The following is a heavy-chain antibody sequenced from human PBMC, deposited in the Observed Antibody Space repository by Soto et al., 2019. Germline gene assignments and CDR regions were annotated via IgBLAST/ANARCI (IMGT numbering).Heavy chain of an antibody. D-gene: IGHD3-9*01. CDR2: ISSSGSTI. CDR3: ARSAVLRYFDWLLYQSPVDA. V-gene: IGHV3-11*01. J-gene: IGHJ6*04. Sequence: QVQLVESGGGLVKPGGCLRLSCAASGYTFSDYYMSWIRQAPGKGLEWVSYISSSGSTIYYADSVKGRFTISRDNAKNSLYVQMNSLRAEDTAVYYCARSAVLRYFDWLLYQSPVDAWGKGTTVTVSS. CDR1: GYTFSDYY.